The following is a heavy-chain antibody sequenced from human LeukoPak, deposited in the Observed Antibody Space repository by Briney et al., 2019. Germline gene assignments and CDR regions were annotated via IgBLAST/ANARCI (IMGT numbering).Heavy chain of an antibody. V-gene: IGHV1-2*02. J-gene: IGHJ6*02. Sequence: GASVKVSCKASGYTFTGYYMHWVRQAPGQGLEWMGWINPNSGGTNYAQKFQGRVTMTRDTSISTAYMELSRLRSDDTAVYYCARGRPIVVVPAAKGGDYYYGMDVWGQGTTVTVPS. CDR2: INPNSGGT. D-gene: IGHD2-2*01. CDR1: GYTFTGYY. CDR3: ARGRPIVVVPAAKGGDYYYGMDV.